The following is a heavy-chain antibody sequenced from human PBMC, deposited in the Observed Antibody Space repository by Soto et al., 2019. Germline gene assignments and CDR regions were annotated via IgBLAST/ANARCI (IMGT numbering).Heavy chain of an antibody. CDR3: ARGTDGIRSRWFDP. CDR2: IWYDGSNK. D-gene: IGHD3-3*02. J-gene: IGHJ5*02. Sequence: GGSLRLSCAASGFTFSSYGMHWVRQAPGKGLEWVAVIWYDGSNKYYADSVKGRFTISRDNSKNTLYLQMNSLRAEDTAVYYCARGTDGIRSRWFDPWGQGTLVTVSS. CDR1: GFTFSSYG. V-gene: IGHV3-33*01.